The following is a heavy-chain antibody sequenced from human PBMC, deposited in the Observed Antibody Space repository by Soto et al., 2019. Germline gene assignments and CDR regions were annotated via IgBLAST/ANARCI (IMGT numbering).Heavy chain of an antibody. CDR3: ARRPDYYYYYMDV. V-gene: IGHV1-18*01. CDR2: ISAYNANT. J-gene: IGHJ6*03. D-gene: IGHD2-2*01. CDR1: GYTLSSNG. Sequence: ASVKVSCKASGYTLSSNGLSWVRQAPGHGLEWMGWISAYNANTNYAQKFQGRVTMSTDKATSTSYMELRSLRFDDTAVYYCARRPDYYYYYMDVWGKGTTVTVSS.